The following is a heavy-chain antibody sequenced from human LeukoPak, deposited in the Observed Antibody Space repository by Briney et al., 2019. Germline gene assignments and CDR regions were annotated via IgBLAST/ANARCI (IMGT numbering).Heavy chain of an antibody. CDR3: AKSGGLSGSGRLAMDV. J-gene: IGHJ6*02. D-gene: IGHD3-10*01. Sequence: KPGGSLRLSRAASGFTFSTYAMSWVRLAPGKGLEWVSGISGSGGSTYYADSVKGRFTSSRDNSNNTLYVQMNSLRVEDTAVYYCAKSGGLSGSGRLAMDVWGQGTTVTVSS. CDR2: ISGSGGST. V-gene: IGHV3-23*01. CDR1: GFTFSTYA.